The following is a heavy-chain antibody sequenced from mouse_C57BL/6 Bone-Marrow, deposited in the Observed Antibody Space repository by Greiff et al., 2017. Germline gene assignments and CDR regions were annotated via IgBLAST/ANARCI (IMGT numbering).Heavy chain of an antibody. CDR3: ARSLADD. CDR2: IDPSDSYT. J-gene: IGHJ2*01. CDR1: GYTFTSYW. V-gene: IGHV1-50*01. D-gene: IGHD1-2*01. Sequence: VQLQQPGAELVKPGASVKLSCKASGYTFTSYWMQWVKQRPGQGLEWIGEIDPSDSYTNYNQKFKGKATLTVDTSSSTAYMQLSSLTSEDSAVYYCARSLADDWGQGTTLTVSS.